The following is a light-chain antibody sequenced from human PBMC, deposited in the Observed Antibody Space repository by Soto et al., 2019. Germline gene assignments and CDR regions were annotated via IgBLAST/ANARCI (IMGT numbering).Light chain of an antibody. J-gene: IGKJ1*01. V-gene: IGKV3-20*01. Sequence: EIVLTQSPGILSLSPGARATLSCRASQTVAYTSLAWYQQRPGQAPRLLIYGTSTRATGTPDRFIGSGSGKAFTLTISRLEPEDFAVYYCQQYGTTPRTFGQGTKVE. CDR3: QQYGTTPRT. CDR2: GTS. CDR1: QTVAYTS.